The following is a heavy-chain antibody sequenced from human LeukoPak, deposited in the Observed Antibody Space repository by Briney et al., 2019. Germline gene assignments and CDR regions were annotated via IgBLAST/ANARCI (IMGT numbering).Heavy chain of an antibody. CDR1: GGSISSSSYY. CDR2: IYYSGST. CDR3: ARISMVRGVPVADY. D-gene: IGHD3-10*01. J-gene: IGHJ4*02. Sequence: SQTLSLTCTVSGGSISSSSYYWGWIRQPPGKGLEWIGSIYYSGSTYYNPSLKSRITISVDTSKIQFSLNLSSVTAADTAVYYCARISMVRGVPVADYWGQGTLVTVSS. V-gene: IGHV4-39*07.